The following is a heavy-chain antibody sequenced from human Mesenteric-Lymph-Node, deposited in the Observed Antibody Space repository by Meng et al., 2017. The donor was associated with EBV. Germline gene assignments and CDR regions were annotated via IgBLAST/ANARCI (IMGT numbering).Heavy chain of an antibody. V-gene: IGHV1-18*01. CDR2: ISPYSGNT. CDR1: GYSFSNYG. J-gene: IGHJ4*02. CDR3: ARSVDFWSGYGRPTKPNYFDH. Sequence: QVQLGQSGPEVKRPAASVKVSCKTSGYSFSNYGINWVRQAPGQGLEWMGWISPYSGNTNYAQRLQGRVTLTIDPSTSTAYMELRSLRSDDTAVYWCARSVDFWSGYGRPTKPNYFDHWGQGTLVTVSS. D-gene: IGHD3-3*01.